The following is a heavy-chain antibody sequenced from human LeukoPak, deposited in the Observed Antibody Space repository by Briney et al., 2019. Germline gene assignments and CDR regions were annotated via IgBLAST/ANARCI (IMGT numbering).Heavy chain of an antibody. CDR2: ISAHNGNT. CDR1: GYTFTSYG. J-gene: IGHJ4*02. Sequence: ASVKVSCKASGYTFTSYGISWVRQAPGQGLEWMGWISAHNGNTNYAQKLQGSVTMTTDTSTSTAHMELRSLRSDDTAVYYCARVGTVREKYYFDYWGQGTLVTVSS. D-gene: IGHD1-14*01. CDR3: ARVGTVREKYYFDY. V-gene: IGHV1-18*01.